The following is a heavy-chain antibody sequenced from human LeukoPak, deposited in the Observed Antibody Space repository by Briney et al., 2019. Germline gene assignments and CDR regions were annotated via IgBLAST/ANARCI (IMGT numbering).Heavy chain of an antibody. CDR1: GGTFSSYE. J-gene: IGHJ4*02. Sequence: GAPVKVSCKASGGTFSSYEISWVRQAPGQGLEWMGGIIPMFGTAKYAQKFQGRVTITTDKSTSTAYMELRSLRSDDTAVFYCAREGLDRVGFDYWGQGTLVTVSS. CDR3: AREGLDRVGFDY. CDR2: IIPMFGTA. V-gene: IGHV1-69*05. D-gene: IGHD3-22*01.